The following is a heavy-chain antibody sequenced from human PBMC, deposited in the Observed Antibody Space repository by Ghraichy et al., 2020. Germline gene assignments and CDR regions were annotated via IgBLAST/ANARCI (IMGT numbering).Heavy chain of an antibody. CDR3: AKKVYSGYDQTFHYGMDG. D-gene: IGHD5-12*01. Sequence: GGSLRHSCADSGGTFSSYGMQRVRQAPGKGLEWVAVISYDGSNKYYADSVKGRFTISRDNSKNTLYLQMNSLRAEDTAVYYCAKKVYSGYDQTFHYGMDGWGQGTTVTVSS. CDR2: ISYDGSNK. CDR1: GGTFSSYG. J-gene: IGHJ6*02. V-gene: IGHV3-30*18.